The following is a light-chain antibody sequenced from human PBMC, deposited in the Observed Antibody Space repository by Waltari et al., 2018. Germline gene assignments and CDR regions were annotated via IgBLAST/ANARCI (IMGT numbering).Light chain of an antibody. Sequence: QSALTQPASVSGSPGQSITISCTGTSSDVGSYNLVSRYHQHPGKAPKLMIYEGSKRPSGVSNRFSGSKSGNTASLTISGLQAEDEADYYCCSYAGSSTLVFGGGTKLTVL. J-gene: IGLJ3*02. CDR2: EGS. CDR3: CSYAGSSTLV. V-gene: IGLV2-23*01. CDR1: SSDVGSYNL.